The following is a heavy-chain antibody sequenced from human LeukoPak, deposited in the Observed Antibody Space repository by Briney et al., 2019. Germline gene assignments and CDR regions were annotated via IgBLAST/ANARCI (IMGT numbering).Heavy chain of an antibody. Sequence: SETLSLTCTVSGGSISSSSYYWGWIRQPPGKGLEWIGSIYYSGSTYYNPSLKSRVTISVDTSKNQFSLKLSSVTAADTAVYYCARVGYDFWSGWIYYFDYWGQGTLVTVSS. CDR3: ARVGYDFWSGWIYYFDY. D-gene: IGHD3-3*01. CDR1: GGSISSSSYY. V-gene: IGHV4-39*07. CDR2: IYYSGST. J-gene: IGHJ4*02.